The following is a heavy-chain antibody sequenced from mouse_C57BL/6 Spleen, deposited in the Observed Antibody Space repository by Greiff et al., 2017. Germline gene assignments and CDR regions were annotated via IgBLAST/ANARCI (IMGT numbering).Heavy chain of an antibody. Sequence: QVQLQQSGAELARPGASVKMSCKASGYTFTSYTMHWVKQRPGQGLEWIGYINPSSGYTKYNQKFKDKATLTADKSSSTAYMQLSSLTSEDSAVYYCARNGRFYWYCDVWGTGTTVTVSS. CDR2: INPSSGYT. CDR3: ARNGRFYWYCDV. V-gene: IGHV1-4*01. CDR1: GYTFTSYT. J-gene: IGHJ1*03.